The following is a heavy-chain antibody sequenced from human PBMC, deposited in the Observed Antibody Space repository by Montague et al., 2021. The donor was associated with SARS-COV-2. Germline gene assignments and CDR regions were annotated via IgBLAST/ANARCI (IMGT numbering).Heavy chain of an antibody. J-gene: IGHJ4*02. CDR1: GGSFSGYY. D-gene: IGHD4-23*01. Sequence: SETLSLTCAVYGGSFSGYYWTWIRQSPGKCLEWIAEINHSGTTNYNFNPSLRSRVTISVDTSRSQFSLKLSTVTAADTGVYYCARWDPKTLTLIGLRGKSASDYWGQGTLVTVSS. CDR3: ARWDPKTLTLIGLRGKSASDY. CDR2: INHSGTT. V-gene: IGHV4-34*01.